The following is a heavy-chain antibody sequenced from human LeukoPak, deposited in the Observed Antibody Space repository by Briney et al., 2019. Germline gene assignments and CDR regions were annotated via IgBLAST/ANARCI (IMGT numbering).Heavy chain of an antibody. J-gene: IGHJ6*02. CDR3: AHSTYGDYRFYYHGLDV. Sequence: GGSLRLSCAASGFTFSRFGMHWVRQAPGKGLEWVAVISFDGSNEYYADSVKGRFTISRDNSKNTLYLQMNSLRAKATDVYDCAHSTYGDYRFYYHGLDVWGQGTTVTVSS. CDR1: GFTFSRFG. CDR2: ISFDGSNE. V-gene: IGHV3-30*03. D-gene: IGHD4-17*01.